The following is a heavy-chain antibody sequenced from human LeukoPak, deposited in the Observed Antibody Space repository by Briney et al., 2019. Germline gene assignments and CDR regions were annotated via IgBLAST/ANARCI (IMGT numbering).Heavy chain of an antibody. CDR1: GFTFSSYG. J-gene: IGHJ4*02. CDR3: ARDGAYCGGDCYPYYFDY. V-gene: IGHV3-30*02. Sequence: GGSLRLSSVASGFTFSSYGMHWVRQAPGKGLEWVAFIRYDGSNKFYTDSVKGRFTISRDSPKNTVFLQMNSLRGEDTAVYYCARDGAYCGGDCYPYYFDYWGQGTLVTVSS. D-gene: IGHD2-21*01. CDR2: IRYDGSNK.